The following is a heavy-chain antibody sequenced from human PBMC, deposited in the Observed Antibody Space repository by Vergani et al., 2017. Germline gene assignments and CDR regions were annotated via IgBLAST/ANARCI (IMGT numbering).Heavy chain of an antibody. J-gene: IGHJ5*02. Sequence: EVQLVESGGGLVKPGGSLRLFCAASGFTFSSYSMNWVRQAPGKGLEWVSSISSSSSYIYYADSVKGRFTISRDNAKNSLYLQMNSLRAEDTAVYYCARDRKIAAAGTGWFDPWGQGTLVTVSS. V-gene: IGHV3-21*01. CDR3: ARDRKIAAAGTGWFDP. CDR1: GFTFSSYS. CDR2: ISSSSSYI. D-gene: IGHD6-13*01.